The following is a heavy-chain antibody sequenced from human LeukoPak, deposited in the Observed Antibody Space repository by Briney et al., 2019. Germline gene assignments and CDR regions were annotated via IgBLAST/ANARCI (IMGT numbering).Heavy chain of an antibody. D-gene: IGHD2-15*01. Sequence: GGSLRLSCVAYGFSFKDYVMHWVRQPPGKGLEWVSGISPNSGSIAYADSVKGRFTISRDNAMNTLFLQMNSLRNEDTAFYYCAKVGGTDITEDYRGRGTLVTVSS. CDR3: AKVGGTDITEDY. CDR1: GFSFKDYV. CDR2: ISPNSGSI. J-gene: IGHJ4*02. V-gene: IGHV3-9*01.